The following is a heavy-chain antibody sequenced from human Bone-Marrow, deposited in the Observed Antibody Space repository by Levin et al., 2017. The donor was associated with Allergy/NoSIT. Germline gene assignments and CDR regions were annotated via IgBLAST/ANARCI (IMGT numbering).Heavy chain of an antibody. V-gene: IGHV3-30*18. CDR2: ISYDGINK. D-gene: IGHD3-22*01. CDR1: GFTFSHYA. J-gene: IGHJ4*02. CDR3: AKTSDYYDSSGQFDY. Sequence: SGESLKISCAASGFTFSHYAMHWVRQAPGKGLDWVALISYDGINKYYADSVKGRFIISRENSENTLYLQMNSLRAGDTAVYYCAKTSDYYDSSGQFDYWGQGTLVTVSS.